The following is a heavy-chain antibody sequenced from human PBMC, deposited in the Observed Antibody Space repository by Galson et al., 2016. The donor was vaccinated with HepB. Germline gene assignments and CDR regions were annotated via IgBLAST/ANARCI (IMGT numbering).Heavy chain of an antibody. CDR3: ARDFYDGSCHYMDY. CDR1: GFMLSDHY. Sequence: SLRLSCADSGFMLSDHYIDWVRQAPGKGLEWVGRSRDKPHSYTTEYAASVKGRFAISRDESENSLYLQMNSLKTEDTAVYYCARDFYDGSCHYMDYWGRGTLVTVAS. D-gene: IGHD2/OR15-2a*01. V-gene: IGHV3-72*01. CDR2: SRDKPHSYTT. J-gene: IGHJ4*02.